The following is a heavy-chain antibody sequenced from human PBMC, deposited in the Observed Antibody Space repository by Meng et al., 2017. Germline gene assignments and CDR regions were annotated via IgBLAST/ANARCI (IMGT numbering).Heavy chain of an antibody. CDR3: ARDATYDSSGYYFDY. V-gene: IGHV3-30*04. CDR1: GFTFSSYA. CDR2: ISCDGSNK. J-gene: IGHJ4*02. D-gene: IGHD3-22*01. Sequence: GESLKISCAASGFTFSSYAMHWVRQAPGKGLEWVAVISCDGSNKYYADSVKGRFTISRDNSKNTLYLQMNSLRAEDTAVYYCARDATYDSSGYYFDYWGQGTLVTVSS.